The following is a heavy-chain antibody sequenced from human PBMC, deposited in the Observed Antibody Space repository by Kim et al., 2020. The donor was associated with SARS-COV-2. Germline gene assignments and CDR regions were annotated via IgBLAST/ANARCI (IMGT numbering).Heavy chain of an antibody. V-gene: IGHV3-23*01. CDR2: SGGST. Sequence: SGGSTYYADSMKGRFTISRDNSKNTLYLQMNSLRAEDTAVYYCAKAREDYWGQGTLVTVSS. D-gene: IGHD1-26*01. CDR3: AKAREDY. J-gene: IGHJ4*02.